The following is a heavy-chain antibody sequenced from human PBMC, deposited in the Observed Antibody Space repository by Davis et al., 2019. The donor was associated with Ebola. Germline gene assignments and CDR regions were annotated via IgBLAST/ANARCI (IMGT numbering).Heavy chain of an antibody. V-gene: IGHV3-23*01. CDR1: GFTFSSYA. CDR2: ISGSGGST. Sequence: GESLKISCAASGFTFSSYAMSWVRQAPGKGLEWVSAISGSGGSTYYADSVKGRFTISRDNSKNTLYLQMNSLRAEDTAVYYCAKMSLGVEMATIPHDAFDIWGQGTMVTVSS. J-gene: IGHJ3*02. D-gene: IGHD5-24*01. CDR3: AKMSLGVEMATIPHDAFDI.